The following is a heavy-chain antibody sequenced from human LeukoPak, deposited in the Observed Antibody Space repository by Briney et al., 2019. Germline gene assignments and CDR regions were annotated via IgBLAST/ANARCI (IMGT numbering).Heavy chain of an antibody. CDR2: INGDGSTT. CDR3: TRGAAPQAY. J-gene: IGHJ4*02. Sequence: ETLSLTCTVSGGSISSYYWSWIRQPPGKGLVWVSRINGDGSTTAYADSVKGRFTISGDNAKNTLYLQMNSLRAEDTAVYYCTRGAAPQAYWGQGTLVTVSS. V-gene: IGHV3-74*01. D-gene: IGHD2-15*01. CDR1: GGSISSYY.